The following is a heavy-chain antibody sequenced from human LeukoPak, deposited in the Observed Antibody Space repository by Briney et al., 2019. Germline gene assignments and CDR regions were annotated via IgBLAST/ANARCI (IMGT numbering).Heavy chain of an antibody. CDR1: GFSFSSYS. Sequence: PGGSLRLSCAASGFSFSSYSMNWVRQAPGKGLEWVSYISGSGNAKHYTDSVKGRFTISRDNAKNALYLQMNSLRAEDTAVYFYARDYLYAFDYWGQGTLVTVSS. V-gene: IGHV3-48*01. CDR2: ISGSGNAK. J-gene: IGHJ4*02. CDR3: ARDYLYAFDY. D-gene: IGHD2-2*01.